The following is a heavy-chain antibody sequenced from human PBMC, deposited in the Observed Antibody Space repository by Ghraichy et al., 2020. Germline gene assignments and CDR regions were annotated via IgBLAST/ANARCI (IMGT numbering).Heavy chain of an antibody. D-gene: IGHD1-26*01. Sequence: SETLSLTCTVSGASVRSTSYSWSWIRQPPGKGLEWIGYVYHTVSTNYNPSLKSRVTISVDTSKNQLSLNLRSVTAADTAVYYCANSGSGNLNFPYWGQGNLVIVSS. CDR3: ANSGSGNLNFPY. V-gene: IGHV4-61*01. CDR1: GASVRSTSYS. J-gene: IGHJ4*02. CDR2: VYHTVST.